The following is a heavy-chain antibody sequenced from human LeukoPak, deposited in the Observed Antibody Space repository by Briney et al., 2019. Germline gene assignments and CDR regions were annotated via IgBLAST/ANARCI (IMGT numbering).Heavy chain of an antibody. D-gene: IGHD3-22*01. V-gene: IGHV3-23*01. Sequence: GGSLRLSCAASGFTFSSYAMSWVRQAPGKGLEWVSAISGSGGSTYYADSVKGRFTISRDNSKNTLYLQMNSLRTEDTAVYYCAKNRDSSDYPRDFDYWGRGTLVTVSS. CDR1: GFTFSSYA. CDR3: AKNRDSSDYPRDFDY. J-gene: IGHJ4*02. CDR2: ISGSGGST.